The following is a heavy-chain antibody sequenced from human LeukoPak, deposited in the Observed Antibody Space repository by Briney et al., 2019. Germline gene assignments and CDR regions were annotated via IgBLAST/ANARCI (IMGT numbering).Heavy chain of an antibody. D-gene: IGHD3-10*01. J-gene: IGHJ4*02. V-gene: IGHV3-66*01. CDR2: IYSGGST. Sequence: GGSLRLSCAASGFTVSSNYMSWVRQAPGQGLEWVSVIYSGGSTYYADSVKGRFTISRDNSKNTLYLQMNSRRAEDTAVYYCARDRGGYYGSGSYGTDYWGQGTLVTVSS. CDR3: ARDRGGYYGSGSYGTDY. CDR1: GFTVSSNY.